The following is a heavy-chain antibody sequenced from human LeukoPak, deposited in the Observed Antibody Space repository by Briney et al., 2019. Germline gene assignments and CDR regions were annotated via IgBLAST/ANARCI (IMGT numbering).Heavy chain of an antibody. D-gene: IGHD1-7*01. J-gene: IGHJ4*02. CDR1: GFTFSSYW. Sequence: GGSLRLSCAASGFTFSSYWMHWVRQAPGKGLVWVSRINSDGSSTSYADSVKGRFTISRDNAKNTLYLQMNSLRAEDTAVYYCARDHVLSELELRPQDYWGQGTLATVSS. CDR2: INSDGSST. CDR3: ARDHVLSELELRPQDY. V-gene: IGHV3-74*01.